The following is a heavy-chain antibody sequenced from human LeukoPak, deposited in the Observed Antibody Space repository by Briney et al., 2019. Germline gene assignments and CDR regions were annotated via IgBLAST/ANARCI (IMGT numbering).Heavy chain of an antibody. Sequence: GGSLRLSCAASGFTFSSYWMHWVRQAPGKGLVWVSRINSDGSTTNYADYVKGRFTISRDNAKNTLYLQMNSLRAEDTAVYYCARRSSGSPPYYFDHWGQGTPVTVST. V-gene: IGHV3-74*01. CDR2: INSDGSTT. D-gene: IGHD1-26*01. J-gene: IGHJ4*02. CDR1: GFTFSSYW. CDR3: ARRSSGSPPYYFDH.